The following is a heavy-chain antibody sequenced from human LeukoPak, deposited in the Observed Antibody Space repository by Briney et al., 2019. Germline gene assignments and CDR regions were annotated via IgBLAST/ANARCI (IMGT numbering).Heavy chain of an antibody. V-gene: IGHV1-18*01. CDR2: ISAYNGNT. CDR1: GYTFTSYG. J-gene: IGHJ4*02. D-gene: IGHD3-16*02. Sequence: ASVKVSCKASGYTFTSYGISWVRQAPGQGLEWMGWISAYNGNTNYAQKLQGRVTMTTDTSTSTAYMELRSLRSDDTAVYYRARDHDYVWGSYRYWPFDYWGQGTLVTVSS. CDR3: ARDHDYVWGSYRYWPFDY.